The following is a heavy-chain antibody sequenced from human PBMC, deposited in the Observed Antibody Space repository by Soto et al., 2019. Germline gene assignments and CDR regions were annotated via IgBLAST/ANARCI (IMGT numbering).Heavy chain of an antibody. J-gene: IGHJ6*02. CDR3: AKDRDGAAAGPTKFYGMDV. CDR1: GFTFSSYA. D-gene: IGHD6-13*01. V-gene: IGHV3-23*01. Sequence: EVQLLESGGGLVQPGGSLRLSCAASGFTFSSYAMSWVRQAPGKGLEWVSVISGSGDSTYYADSVRDRFTISRDNSKNTLYLQMNSRRAEDTAVYYCAKDRDGAAAGPTKFYGMDVWGQGTTVTVSS. CDR2: ISGSGDST.